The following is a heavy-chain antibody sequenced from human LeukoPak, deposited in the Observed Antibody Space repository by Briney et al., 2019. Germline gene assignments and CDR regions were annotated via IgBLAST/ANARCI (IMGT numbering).Heavy chain of an antibody. CDR2: ISAYNGNT. CDR1: GHTFTSYG. CDR3: ARDVDFWSGYYSFDY. V-gene: IGHV1-18*01. Sequence: ASVKVSCKASGHTFTSYGISWVRQAPGQGLEWMGWISAYNGNTNYAQKLQGRVTMTTDTSTSTAYMELRSLRSDDTAVYYCARDVDFWSGYYSFDYWGQGTLVTVSS. D-gene: IGHD3-3*01. J-gene: IGHJ4*02.